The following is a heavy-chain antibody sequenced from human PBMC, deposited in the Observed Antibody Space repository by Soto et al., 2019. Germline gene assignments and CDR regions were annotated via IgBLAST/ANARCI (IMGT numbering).Heavy chain of an antibody. Sequence: ASVKVSCKASGYTFTSYAMNWVRQAPGQGLEWMGWISAYNGNTNYAQKLQGRVTMTTDTSTSTAYMELRSLRSDDTAVYYCARDSQFYDILTGYYRGSYWFDPWGQGTLVTVS. CDR1: GYTFTSYA. CDR2: ISAYNGNT. V-gene: IGHV1-18*01. J-gene: IGHJ5*02. D-gene: IGHD3-9*01. CDR3: ARDSQFYDILTGYYRGSYWFDP.